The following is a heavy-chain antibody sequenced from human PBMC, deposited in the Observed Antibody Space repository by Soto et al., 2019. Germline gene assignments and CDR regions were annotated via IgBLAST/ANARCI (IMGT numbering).Heavy chain of an antibody. CDR3: TRRGLLLWGGYRPIDY. CDR2: IRNKANSYTT. Sequence: EVQLVESGGGLVQPGGSLRLSCAASGFTFSDHYMDWVRQAPGKGLEWVGRIRNKANSYTTEYAASVKGRFTISRDDSDNSMYLKMNSLKTEDTAVYYCTRRGLLLWGGYRPIDYWGQGTLVTVSS. CDR1: GFTFSDHY. J-gene: IGHJ4*02. D-gene: IGHD3-16*02. V-gene: IGHV3-72*01.